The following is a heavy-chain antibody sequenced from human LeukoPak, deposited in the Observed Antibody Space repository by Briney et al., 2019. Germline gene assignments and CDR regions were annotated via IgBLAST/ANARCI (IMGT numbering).Heavy chain of an antibody. Sequence: GGSLRLSCTVSGFTVSSNSMSWVRQAPGKGLEWVSFIYSDNTHYSDSVKGRFTISRDNAKNSLYLQMNSLRAEDTAVYYCARSYQGHEDYWGQGTLVTVSS. J-gene: IGHJ4*02. CDR2: IYSDNT. CDR1: GFTVSSNS. CDR3: ARSYQGHEDY. D-gene: IGHD1-26*01. V-gene: IGHV3-53*01.